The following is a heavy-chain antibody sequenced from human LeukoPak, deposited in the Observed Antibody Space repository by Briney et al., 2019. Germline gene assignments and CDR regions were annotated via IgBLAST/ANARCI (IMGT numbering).Heavy chain of an antibody. D-gene: IGHD3-22*01. CDR2: INPNSGGT. J-gene: IGHJ4*02. CDR1: GYTFTRYY. V-gene: IGHV1-2*06. CDR3: ARFYNYDSSGYGY. Sequence: GASVKVSCKASGYTFTRYYMHWVRQAPGQGLEWMGRINPNSGGTHYAHKFQGRVTMTRDTSISTAYMELSRLRSDDTAVYYCARFYNYDSSGYGYWGQGTLVTVSS.